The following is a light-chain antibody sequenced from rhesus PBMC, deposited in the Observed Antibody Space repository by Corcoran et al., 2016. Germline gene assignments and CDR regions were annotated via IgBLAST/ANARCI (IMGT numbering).Light chain of an antibody. V-gene: IGKV4-1*01. CDR3: QQYYSSPYS. Sequence: DIVMTQSPDSLAVSLGERVTINCKSSQSLLYSSNNKNYLAWSQQKPGQAPKLLIYWASTRESGVPIRFSGSGSGTDFTLTITGLQAEDVAVYYCQQYYSSPYSFGQGTKVEIK. CDR2: WAS. CDR1: QSLLYSSNNKNY. J-gene: IGKJ2*01.